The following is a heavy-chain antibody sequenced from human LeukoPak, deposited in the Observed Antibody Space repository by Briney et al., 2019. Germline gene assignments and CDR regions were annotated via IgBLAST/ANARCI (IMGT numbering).Heavy chain of an antibody. D-gene: IGHD3-10*01. CDR3: AGGSGNVRPVTPKWGKSEDY. J-gene: IGHJ4*02. V-gene: IGHV3-23*01. Sequence: PGGSLRLSCAASGFTFSSYAMSWVRQAPGKGLEWVSAISGSGGSTYYADSVKGRFTISRDNSKNTLYLQMNSLRAEDTAVYYCAGGSGNVRPVTPKWGKSEDYWGQGTLVTVSS. CDR1: GFTFSSYA. CDR2: ISGSGGST.